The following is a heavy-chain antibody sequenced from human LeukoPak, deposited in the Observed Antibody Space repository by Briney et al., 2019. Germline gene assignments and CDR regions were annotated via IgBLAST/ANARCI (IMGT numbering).Heavy chain of an antibody. D-gene: IGHD2-15*01. CDR3: AGASSDGVIIDATSFDL. V-gene: IGHV3-23*01. CDR2: ISGSGGST. J-gene: IGHJ4*02. CDR1: GFTFDSEV. Sequence: GGSLRLSCVVSGFTFDSEVMSWVRQAPGKGLEWVSAISGSGGSTYYADSVKGRFTISRDNSKNTLYLQMNSLRAEDTAVYYCAGASSDGVIIDATSFDLWGQGTLVIVSS.